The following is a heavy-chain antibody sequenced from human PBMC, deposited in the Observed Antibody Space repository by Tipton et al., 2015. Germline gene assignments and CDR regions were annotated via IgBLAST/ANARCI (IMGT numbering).Heavy chain of an antibody. V-gene: IGHV4-61*01. D-gene: IGHD4-23*01. CDR1: GGSVSTSNYY. Sequence: LRLFCTVSGGSVSTSNYYWGWIRQSPGKGLEWIGYIYYSGSTNYNPSLRRRVAMSMDTSKNQFSLKMSSVTASDTSVYYCARARGRHGGLFDSWGQGILFTVSS. J-gene: IGHJ4*02. CDR2: IYYSGST. CDR3: ARARGRHGGLFDS.